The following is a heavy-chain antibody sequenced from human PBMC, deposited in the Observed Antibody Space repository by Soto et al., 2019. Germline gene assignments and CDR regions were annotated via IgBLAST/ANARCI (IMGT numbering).Heavy chain of an antibody. D-gene: IGHD6-19*01. Sequence: QVQLQQWGAGLLKPSETLSLTCAVYGGSFSGYYWSWIRQPPGKGLEWIGEINHSGSTNYNPSLKGRVTISVDTSKNQFSLKLSSVTAADTAVYYCARGRQWLARYFDYWGQGTLVTVSS. CDR1: GGSFSGYY. J-gene: IGHJ4*02. CDR2: INHSGST. V-gene: IGHV4-34*01. CDR3: ARGRQWLARYFDY.